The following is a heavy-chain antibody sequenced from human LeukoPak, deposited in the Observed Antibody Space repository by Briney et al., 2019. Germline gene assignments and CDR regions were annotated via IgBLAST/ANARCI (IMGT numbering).Heavy chain of an antibody. D-gene: IGHD6-19*01. V-gene: IGHV3-11*01. CDR3: AKVAVAGTKAPIDY. J-gene: IGHJ4*02. CDR2: ISSSGSTI. Sequence: GFLRLSCAASGFTFSDYYMSWIRQAPGKGLEWVSYISSSGSTIYYADSVKGRFTISRDNAKNSLYLQMNSLRAEDTAVYYCAKVAVAGTKAPIDYWGQGTLVTVSS. CDR1: GFTFSDYY.